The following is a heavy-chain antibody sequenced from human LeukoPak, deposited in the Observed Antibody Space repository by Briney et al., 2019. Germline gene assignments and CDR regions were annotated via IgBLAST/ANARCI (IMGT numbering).Heavy chain of an antibody. Sequence: GGSLRLSCAASGFTFSSYAMSWVRQAPGKGLEWVSAISGSGGSTYYADSVKGRFTISRNNSKNTLYLQMNSLRAEDTAVYYCAKGDTMKVVVILFDYWGQGTLVTVSS. V-gene: IGHV3-23*01. CDR1: GFTFSSYA. J-gene: IGHJ4*02. CDR2: ISGSGGST. CDR3: AKGDTMKVVVILFDY. D-gene: IGHD3-22*01.